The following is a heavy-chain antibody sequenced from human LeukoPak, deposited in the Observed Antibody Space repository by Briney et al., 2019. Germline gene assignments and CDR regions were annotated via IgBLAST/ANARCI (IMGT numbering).Heavy chain of an antibody. D-gene: IGHD3-22*01. V-gene: IGHV3-33*01. CDR3: AREHYNYYDNSGSIDY. J-gene: IGHJ4*02. CDR2: IWYDGSNK. Sequence: PGGSLRLSCAASGFTFSSYGMHWVRQAPGKGLEWVAVIWYDGSNKYYADSVKGRFTISRDNPKNTLYLQMNSLRAEDTAVCYCAREHYNYYDNSGSIDYWGQGTLVTVSS. CDR1: GFTFSSYG.